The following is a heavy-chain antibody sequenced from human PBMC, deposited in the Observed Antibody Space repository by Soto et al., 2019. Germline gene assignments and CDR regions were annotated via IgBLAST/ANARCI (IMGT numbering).Heavy chain of an antibody. Sequence: QVTLKEAGPTLLKPTQTLTLTCTFSGFSLSTSGMGVGWIRQPPGKALEWLALIYWDDDRRHSPSLKSRLTITKDTSKNQVVLTMPNMDPVDTATYYCARRYYDTLTGLPYYGDYWGQGTLVTVSS. CDR2: IYWDDDR. J-gene: IGHJ4*02. V-gene: IGHV2-5*02. D-gene: IGHD3-9*01. CDR1: GFSLSTSGMG. CDR3: ARRYYDTLTGLPYYGDY.